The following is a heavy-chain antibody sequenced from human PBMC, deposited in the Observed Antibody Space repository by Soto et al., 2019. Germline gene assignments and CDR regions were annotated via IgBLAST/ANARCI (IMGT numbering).Heavy chain of an antibody. Sequence: EVQLVESGGGLVQPGRSLRLSCAASGFTFDDYAMHWVRQAPGKGLEWVSGISWNSGSIGYADSVKGRFTISRDNAKNSLYLQMNSLRAEDTALYYCAKDGYTGSGSPISVDDYWGQVTLGTVSS. CDR1: GFTFDDYA. CDR3: AKDGYTGSGSPISVDDY. D-gene: IGHD3-10*01. V-gene: IGHV3-9*01. CDR2: ISWNSGSI. J-gene: IGHJ4*02.